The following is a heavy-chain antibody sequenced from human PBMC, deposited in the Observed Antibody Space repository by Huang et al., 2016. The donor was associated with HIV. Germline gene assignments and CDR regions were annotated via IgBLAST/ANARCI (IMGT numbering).Heavy chain of an antibody. CDR1: GYIFITQY. D-gene: IGHD3-3*01. CDR2: FNPRRGTT. J-gene: IGHJ2*01. V-gene: IGHV1-46*01. CDR3: ARGSPRKGLDLDSPYFLAGVKWNFDV. Sequence: QVQLVQSGAVVKRPGASVKVSCKASGYIFITQYVHWVRQVPGRGLQGKGIFNPRRGTTNYAQTFQGMVSMPGATSTYTAYMDLRCLTSDETGVYDCARGSPRKGLDLDSPYFLAGVKWNFDVWCRGTLVTVSS.